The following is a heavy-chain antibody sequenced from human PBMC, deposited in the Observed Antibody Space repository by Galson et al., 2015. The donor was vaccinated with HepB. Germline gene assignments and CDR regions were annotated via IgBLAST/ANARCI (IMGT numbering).Heavy chain of an antibody. CDR2: IGSRGRDT. D-gene: IGHD2-21*02. J-gene: IGHJ4*02. CDR3: AKYFEVGTAYFHY. V-gene: IGHV3-23*01. CDR1: GFSFSTYA. Sequence: SLRLSCAASGFSFSTYAMTWVRQAPGKGLEWVSSIGSRGRDTFYTDSVKGRFTISRDNPKSTLCLQMNSLRVDDTAVYHCAKYFEVGTAYFHYWGQGTVVTVSS.